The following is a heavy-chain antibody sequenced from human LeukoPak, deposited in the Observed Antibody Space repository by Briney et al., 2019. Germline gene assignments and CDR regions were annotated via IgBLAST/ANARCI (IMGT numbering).Heavy chain of an antibody. V-gene: IGHV1-46*01. CDR1: GYTFTSYY. CDR2: INPSGGSS. CDR3: ARDDYGRSTNPVDY. D-gene: IGHD4-17*01. Sequence: ASVKVSCKASGYTFTSYYVHWVRQAPGQGLEWMGVINPSGGSSIYAQKFQGRVTMTRDTSTRTVYMELSSLRSEDTAVYYCARDDYGRSTNPVDYWGQGTLVTVSS. J-gene: IGHJ4*02.